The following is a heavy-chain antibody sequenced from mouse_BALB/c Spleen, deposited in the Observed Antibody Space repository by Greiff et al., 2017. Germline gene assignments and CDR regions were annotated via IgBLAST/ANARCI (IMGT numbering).Heavy chain of an antibody. CDR3: ARENYGSRYFDY. CDR1: GFAFSRYW. J-gene: IGHJ2*01. V-gene: IGHV4-1*02. Sequence: EVQLMESGGGLVQPGGSLKLSCAASGFAFSRYWMSWVRQAPGKGLEWIGEINPDSSTINYTPSLKDKFIISRDNAKNTLYLQMSKVRSEDTALYYCARENYGSRYFDYWGQGTTLTVSS. D-gene: IGHD1-1*01. CDR2: INPDSSTI.